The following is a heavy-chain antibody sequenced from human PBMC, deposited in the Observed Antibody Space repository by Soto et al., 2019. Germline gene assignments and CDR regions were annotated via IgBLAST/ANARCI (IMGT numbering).Heavy chain of an antibody. CDR2: IIPIFGTA. V-gene: IGHV1-69*13. CDR3: ARDRGGSITMHVLAARPDDAFDI. J-gene: IGHJ3*02. Sequence: ASVKVSCKASGGTFSSYAISWVRQAPGQGLEWMGGIIPIFGTANYAQKFQGRVTITADESTSTAYMEMSSLRSEDTAVYYCARDRGGSITMHVLAARPDDAFDIWGQGTMVTVSS. CDR1: GGTFSSYA. D-gene: IGHD3-10*01.